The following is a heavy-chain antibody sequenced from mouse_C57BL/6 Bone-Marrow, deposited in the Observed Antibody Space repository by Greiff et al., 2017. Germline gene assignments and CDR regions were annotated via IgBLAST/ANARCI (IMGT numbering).Heavy chain of an antibody. CDR3: ASDYGSSYFDY. CDR2: IYPGSGST. J-gene: IGHJ2*01. Sequence: QVHVKQPGAELVKPGASVKLSCKASGYTFTGYWITWVKQRPGQGLEWIGEIYPGSGSTNYNEKFKSKATLTVDTSSITAYMQLSSLTSEDSAVYYCASDYGSSYFDYWGQGTTLTVSS. V-gene: IGHV1-55*01. CDR1: GYTFTGYW. D-gene: IGHD1-1*01.